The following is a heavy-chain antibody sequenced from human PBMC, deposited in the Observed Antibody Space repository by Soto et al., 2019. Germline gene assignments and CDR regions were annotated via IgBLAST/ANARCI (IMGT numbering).Heavy chain of an antibody. D-gene: IGHD3-3*01. V-gene: IGHV1-69*06. J-gene: IGHJ5*02. Sequence: VKVSCKASGGTFSSYAISWVRQAPGQGLEWMGGIIPIFGTANYAQKFQGRVTITADKSTSTAYMELSSPRSEDTAVYYCAGTPAIRFLEWLTTYPKNWLDPWGQGTLVTVSS. CDR1: GGTFSSYA. CDR2: IIPIFGTA. CDR3: AGTPAIRFLEWLTTYPKNWLDP.